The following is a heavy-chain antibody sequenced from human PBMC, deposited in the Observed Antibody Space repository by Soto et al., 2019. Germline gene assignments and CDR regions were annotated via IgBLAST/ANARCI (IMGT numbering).Heavy chain of an antibody. CDR1: GGTIGSGGYS. V-gene: IGHV4-31*11. J-gene: IGHJ4*02. D-gene: IGHD2-15*01. CDR2: IYYSGST. CDR3: ARAGYCSGGSCYRFPVDY. Sequence: TLRLTYAVAGGTIGSGGYSWSWISKPPGKGLEWIGYIYYSGSTYYNPSLKSRVTISVDTSKNQFSLKLSSVTAADTAVYYCARAGYCSGGSCYRFPVDYWGQGTLVSVSS.